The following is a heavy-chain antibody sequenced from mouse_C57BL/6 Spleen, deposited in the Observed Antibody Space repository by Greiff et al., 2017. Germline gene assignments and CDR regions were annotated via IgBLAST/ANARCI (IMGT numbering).Heavy chain of an antibody. D-gene: IGHD2-3*01. CDR2: INPNNGGT. J-gene: IGHJ2*01. V-gene: IGHV1-26*01. CDR3: ARSYEGNYFDY. CDR1: GYTFTDYY. Sequence: EVQLQQSGPELVKPGASVKISCKASGYTFTDYYMDWVKQSPGKSLEWIGDINPNNGGTGYNQKFKGKATLTVDKSSSTAYMELRSLTSEDSAVYYCARSYEGNYFDYWGQGTTLTVSS.